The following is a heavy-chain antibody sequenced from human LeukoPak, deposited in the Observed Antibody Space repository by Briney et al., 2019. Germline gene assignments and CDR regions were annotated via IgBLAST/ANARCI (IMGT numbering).Heavy chain of an antibody. CDR1: GFTFSSYS. CDR3: ASHPFPGPDYYYYYMDV. Sequence: GGSLRLSCAASGFTFSSYSMNWVRQAPGKGLEWVSSISSSSSYIYYADSVKGRFTISRDNAKNSLYLQMSSLRAEDTAVYYCASHPFPGPDYYYYYMDVWGKGTTVTVSS. CDR2: ISSSSSYI. J-gene: IGHJ6*03. V-gene: IGHV3-21*01.